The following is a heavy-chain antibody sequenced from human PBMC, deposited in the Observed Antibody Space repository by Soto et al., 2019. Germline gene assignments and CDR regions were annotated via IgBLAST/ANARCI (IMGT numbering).Heavy chain of an antibody. CDR3: ARHNRDSSTCFEGWFDP. D-gene: IGHD6-13*01. CDR2: IHPGDSDT. V-gene: IGHV5-51*01. Sequence: PGESLKISCQGSGYSFTNYWVGWVRQIPGRGLEWMGIIHPGDSDTRYSPFFQGQVTISADKSISTAYLQWSSLKASDTAMYYCARHNRDSSTCFEGWFDPWGQGTLVPVSS. J-gene: IGHJ5*02. CDR1: GYSFTNYW.